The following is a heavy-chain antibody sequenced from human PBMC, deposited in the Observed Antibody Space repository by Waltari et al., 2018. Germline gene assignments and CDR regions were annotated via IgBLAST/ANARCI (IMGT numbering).Heavy chain of an antibody. CDR3: AREAPNYYYYMDV. Sequence: EVRLVESGGGRVKPGGSLRFSCAASGFPFSSYSMNWVRQAPGKGLQWVASIGGNDGSIYYADSIKGRFTVSRDNARSSLFLQMNSLRADDTALYFCAREAPNYYYYMDVWGKGTTVTVSS. V-gene: IGHV3-21*01. J-gene: IGHJ6*03. CDR1: GFPFSSYS. CDR2: IGGNDGSI.